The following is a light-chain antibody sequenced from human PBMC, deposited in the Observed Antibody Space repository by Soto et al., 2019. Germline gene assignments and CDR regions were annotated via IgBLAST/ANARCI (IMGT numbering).Light chain of an antibody. V-gene: IGKV3-20*01. Sequence: ESVLTQSPGTLSLSPGERATLSCRASQSISSTNLAWYRQKPGQAPRLLIYAASSRATGIPDRFSGSGSGTDFPLTISRLEPEDSALYYCQQYYASSYTFGQGTRVEL. CDR3: QQYYASSYT. CDR2: AAS. CDR1: QSISSTN. J-gene: IGKJ1*01.